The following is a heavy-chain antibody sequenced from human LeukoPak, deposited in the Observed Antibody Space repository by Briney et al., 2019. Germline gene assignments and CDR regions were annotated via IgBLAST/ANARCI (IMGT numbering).Heavy chain of an antibody. CDR2: IYYSGST. CDR3: ASRVISGSFDY. V-gene: IGHV4-59*01. J-gene: IGHJ4*02. Sequence: SETLSLTCTVSGGSISSYYWSWIRQPPGKGLEWIGYIYYSGSTNYDPSLQSRVTLSVDTSKTQFSLKLSSVTAADTAVYYCASRVISGSFDYWGQGTLVTVSS. CDR1: GGSISSYY. D-gene: IGHD1-26*01.